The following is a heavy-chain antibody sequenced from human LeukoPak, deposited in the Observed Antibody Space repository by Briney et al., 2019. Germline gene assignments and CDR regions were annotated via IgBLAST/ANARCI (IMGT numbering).Heavy chain of an antibody. CDR1: GFTFSSYD. Sequence: PGGSLRLSCAASGFTFSSYDMHWVRQATGKGLEWVSAIGTAGDTYYPGSVKGRFTISRENAKNSLYLQMNSLRAGDTAVYYCARSRPADYYDSSGYYGGLDYWGQGTLVTVSS. CDR3: ARSRPADYYDSSGYYGGLDY. J-gene: IGHJ4*02. CDR2: IGTAGDT. V-gene: IGHV3-13*01. D-gene: IGHD3-22*01.